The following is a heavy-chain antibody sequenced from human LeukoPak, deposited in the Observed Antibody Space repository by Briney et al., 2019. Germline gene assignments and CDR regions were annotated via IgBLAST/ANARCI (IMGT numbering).Heavy chain of an antibody. Sequence: SETLSLTCTVSGGSLSSGGYYWSWIRQHPGKGLEWIGEINHSGSTNYNPSLKSRVTISVDTSKNQFSLKLSSVTAADTAVYYCARGRRTIFGVVIRYYYMDVWGKGTTVTVSS. CDR1: GGSLSSGGYY. V-gene: IGHV4-34*01. CDR3: ARGRRTIFGVVIRYYYMDV. J-gene: IGHJ6*03. D-gene: IGHD3-3*01. CDR2: INHSGST.